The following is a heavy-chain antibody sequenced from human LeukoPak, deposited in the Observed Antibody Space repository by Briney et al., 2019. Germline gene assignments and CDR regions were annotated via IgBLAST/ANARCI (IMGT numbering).Heavy chain of an antibody. V-gene: IGHV1-3*01. CDR2: INAGSGNS. Sequence: ASVKVSCTASGHTFTNYPMHWVRQAPGQRLEWLGWINAGSGNSKCSQNFQGRVTITRDTSASTAYMELSSLGYEDTAVYYCASRGIVGAAYWGMDVWGKGTTVTVSS. D-gene: IGHD1-26*01. CDR1: GHTFTNYP. CDR3: ASRGIVGAAYWGMDV. J-gene: IGHJ6*04.